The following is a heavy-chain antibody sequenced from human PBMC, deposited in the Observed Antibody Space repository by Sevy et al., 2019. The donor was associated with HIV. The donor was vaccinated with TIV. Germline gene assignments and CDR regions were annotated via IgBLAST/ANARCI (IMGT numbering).Heavy chain of an antibody. J-gene: IGHJ6*02. CDR1: GFTLSDYY. V-gene: IGHV3-11*01. Sequence: GGSLRLSCTASGFTLSDYYMSWIRQAPGKGLQWISYISGSDDSGGDDTIYYADSVKGRFTISRDNARNSLYLQMSSLRADDTAVYYCARDHVKDGKGGEYSYHAMDVWGRGTTVTVSS. D-gene: IGHD3-16*01. CDR3: ARDHVKDGKGGEYSYHAMDV. CDR2: ISGSDDSGGDDTI.